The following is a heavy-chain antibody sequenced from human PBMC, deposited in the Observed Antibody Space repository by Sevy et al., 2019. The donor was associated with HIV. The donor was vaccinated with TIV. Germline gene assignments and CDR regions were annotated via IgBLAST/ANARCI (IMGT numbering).Heavy chain of an antibody. J-gene: IGHJ4*02. CDR1: GGSISSYY. Sequence: SETLSLTCTVSGGSISSYYWNWIRQSPGKGLEWIGDIYYSGSTTYNPSLRSRVTMSVDMSRKQFSLRLASVTAADTAMFYSARGLKIGSGFDYWGQGILVTVSS. V-gene: IGHV4-59*01. CDR2: IYYSGST. D-gene: IGHD6-19*01. CDR3: ARGLKIGSGFDY.